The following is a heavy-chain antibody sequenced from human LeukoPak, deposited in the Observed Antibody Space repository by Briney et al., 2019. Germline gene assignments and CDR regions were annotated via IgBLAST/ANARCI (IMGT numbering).Heavy chain of an antibody. CDR3: ASPYCSSTSCYGFFDY. Sequence: GGSLRLSRAASGFTFSSYWMHWVRQAPGKGLVWVSRINSDGSSTSYADSVKGRFTISRDNAKNTLYLQMNSLRAEDTAVYYCASPYCSSTSCYGFFDYWGQGTLVTVSS. J-gene: IGHJ4*02. V-gene: IGHV3-74*01. CDR1: GFTFSSYW. D-gene: IGHD2-2*01. CDR2: INSDGSST.